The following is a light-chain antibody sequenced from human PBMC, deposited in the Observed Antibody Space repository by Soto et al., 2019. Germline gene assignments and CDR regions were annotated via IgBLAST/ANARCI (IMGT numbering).Light chain of an antibody. CDR1: QSVSRY. J-gene: IGKJ1*01. V-gene: IGKV3-20*01. CDR2: GAS. Sequence: DIVLTQSPATLSLSPGERATLSCRASQSVSRYLAWYQQKPGQAPRLLIYGASSRATGIPDRFSGSGSGTDFTLTISRLEPEDFAVYYCQQYGSSPVTFGQGTKVDI. CDR3: QQYGSSPVT.